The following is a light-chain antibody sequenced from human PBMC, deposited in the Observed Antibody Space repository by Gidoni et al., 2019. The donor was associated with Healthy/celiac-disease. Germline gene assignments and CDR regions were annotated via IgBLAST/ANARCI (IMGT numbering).Light chain of an antibody. V-gene: IGKV1-39*01. Sequence: DIQMTQSPSALSASGGDRVTITCRASQSISSYLNWYQQKPGKAPKLLIYAASSLQSGVPSRFSGSGSGTDFTLTISSLQPEDFATYYCQQSYSTPRSFXQXTKLEIK. CDR1: QSISSY. CDR3: QQSYSTPRS. J-gene: IGKJ2*04. CDR2: AAS.